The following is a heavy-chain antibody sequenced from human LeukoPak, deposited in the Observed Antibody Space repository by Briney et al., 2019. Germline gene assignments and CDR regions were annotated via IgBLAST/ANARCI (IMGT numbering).Heavy chain of an antibody. CDR2: IRYDGSNK. V-gene: IGHV3-30*02. CDR3: TTGGIVVVITNYY. Sequence: GGSLRLSCAASGFTFSSYGMHWVRQAPGKGLEWVAFIRYDGSNKYYADSVKGRFTISRDNSKNTLYLQMNSLKTEDTAVYYCTTGGIVVVITNYYWGQGTLVTVSS. J-gene: IGHJ4*02. CDR1: GFTFSSYG. D-gene: IGHD3-22*01.